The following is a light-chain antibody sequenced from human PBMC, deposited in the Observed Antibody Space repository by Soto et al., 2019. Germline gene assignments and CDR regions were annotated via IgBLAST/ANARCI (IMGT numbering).Light chain of an antibody. CDR3: QQYGSWT. J-gene: IGKJ1*01. CDR2: GAS. CDR1: QSIGNNY. Sequence: EIVLTQSPGTLSLSPGERATLSCRASQSIGNNYLAWYQQKPGQAPRLLIYGASSRATGIPDRFSCSGSGTDFTLTISRLEPEDSAIYYCQQYGSWTFGQGTKVEIK. V-gene: IGKV3-20*01.